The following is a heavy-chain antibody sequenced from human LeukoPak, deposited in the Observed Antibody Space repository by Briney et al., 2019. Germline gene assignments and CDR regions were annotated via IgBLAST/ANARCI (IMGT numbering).Heavy chain of an antibody. J-gene: IGHJ5*02. D-gene: IGHD2-21*02. CDR3: AKGDTS. V-gene: IGHV3-30*02. CDR2: IRYDGSDK. CDR1: GFNFSNYD. Sequence: PGGSLRLSCAASGFNFSNYDMHWVRQAPGRGLEWVAFIRYDGSDKYYADSVKGRFTISRDNSKNTLYLQMNGLRTDDTAVYCCAKGDTSWGQGTLVTVSS.